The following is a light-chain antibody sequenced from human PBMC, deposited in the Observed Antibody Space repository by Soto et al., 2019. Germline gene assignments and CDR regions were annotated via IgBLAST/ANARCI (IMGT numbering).Light chain of an antibody. CDR2: GAS. CDR1: QSVSSSY. J-gene: IGKJ2*01. CDR3: QQYGSSLYT. Sequence: EIVLTQSPGTLSLSPGERATLSCRASQSVSSSYLAWYQQKPGQAPRLLIYGASSRATGIPDRFSGSGSGTDFTLTICSLEPEDFALYYCQQYGSSLYTFGQGSKLEIK. V-gene: IGKV3-20*01.